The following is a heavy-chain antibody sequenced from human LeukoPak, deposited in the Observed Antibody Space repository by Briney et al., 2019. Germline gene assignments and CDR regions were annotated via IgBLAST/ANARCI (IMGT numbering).Heavy chain of an antibody. CDR1: GFTFSSYS. CDR3: ARVLAYSSSSVDY. CDR2: ISSSSSYI. V-gene: IGHV3-21*01. D-gene: IGHD6-6*01. J-gene: IGHJ4*02. Sequence: PGGSLRLSCAASGFTFSSYSMSWVRQAPGKGLEWVSSISSSSSYIYYADSVKGRFTISRDNAKNSLYLQMNSLRAEDTAVYYCARVLAYSSSSVDYWGQGTLVTVSS.